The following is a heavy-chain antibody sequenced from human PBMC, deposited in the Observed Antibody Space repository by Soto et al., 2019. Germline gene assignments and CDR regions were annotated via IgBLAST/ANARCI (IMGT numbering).Heavy chain of an antibody. D-gene: IGHD1-26*01. V-gene: IGHV4-4*07. CDR1: SGSLSNYY. CDR3: ARGSLGPDY. CDR2: IYPTGIT. Sequence: QVQLQESGPGLVKPSETLSLTCTVSSGSLSNYYWSWIRQPAGKGLEWIGRIYPTGITDYNPSLKSRVTMSVDTSKNQFSLRLNSVTAEDTAVYYCARGSLGPDYWGQGTLVSVSS. J-gene: IGHJ4*02.